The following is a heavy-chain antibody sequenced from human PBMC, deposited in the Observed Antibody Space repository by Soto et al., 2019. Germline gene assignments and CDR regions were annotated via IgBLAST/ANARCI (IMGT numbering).Heavy chain of an antibody. D-gene: IGHD1-26*01. CDR3: ARDIEEGAFDI. CDR1: GFTVSSNY. J-gene: IGHJ3*02. CDR2: IYSGGST. Sequence: EVQLVESGGGLVQPGGSLRLSCAASGFTVSSNYMSWVRQAPGKGLEWVSVIYSGGSTYYADSVKGRFTISRDNSKNTLYLQMNSLIAEDTAVYYCARDIEEGAFDIWGQGTMVTVSS. V-gene: IGHV3-66*01.